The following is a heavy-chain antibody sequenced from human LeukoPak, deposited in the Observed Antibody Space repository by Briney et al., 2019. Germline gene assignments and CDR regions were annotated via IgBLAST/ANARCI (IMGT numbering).Heavy chain of an antibody. J-gene: IGHJ4*02. CDR3: ARTPSYYGGNSADY. D-gene: IGHD4-23*01. CDR1: GGSISSDY. CDR2: IYYSGST. Sequence: SETLSLTCTVSGGSISSDYWSWIRQPPGKGLEWIGYIYYSGSTNYNPSLKSRVTISVDTSKNQFSLKLTSVTAADTAVYYCARTPSYYGGNSADYWGQGTLVTVSS. V-gene: IGHV4-59*01.